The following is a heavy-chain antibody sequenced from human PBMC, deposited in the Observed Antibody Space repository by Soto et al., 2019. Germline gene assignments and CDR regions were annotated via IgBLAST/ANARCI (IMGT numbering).Heavy chain of an antibody. D-gene: IGHD5-12*01. Sequence: GGSLRLSCTASGFTFGDYAMSWFRQAPGKGLEWVGFIRSKAYGGTTEYAASVKGRFTISRDDSKSIAYLQMNSLKTEDTAVYYCTRDVDIVATIYSYYGMDVWGQGTTVTV. CDR3: TRDVDIVATIYSYYGMDV. CDR1: GFTFGDYA. J-gene: IGHJ6*02. CDR2: IRSKAYGGTT. V-gene: IGHV3-49*03.